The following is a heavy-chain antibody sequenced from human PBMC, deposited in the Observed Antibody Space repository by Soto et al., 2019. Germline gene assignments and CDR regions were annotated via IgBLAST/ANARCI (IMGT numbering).Heavy chain of an antibody. J-gene: IGHJ6*02. D-gene: IGHD2-2*02. CDR2: IYYSGST. Sequence: SETLSLTCTVSGGSISSGGYYWSWIRQHPGKGLEWIGYIYYSGSTYYNPSLKRRVTISVNTSKNQFSLKLSAVTAANTAGYDGARGAVLGYCSSTSCHKNGMDVWGQGTTVTVSS. CDR1: GGSISSGGYY. CDR3: ARGAVLGYCSSTSCHKNGMDV. V-gene: IGHV4-31*03.